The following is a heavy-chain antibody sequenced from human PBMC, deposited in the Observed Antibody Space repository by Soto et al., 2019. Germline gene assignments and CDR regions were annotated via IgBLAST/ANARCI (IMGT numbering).Heavy chain of an antibody. V-gene: IGHV1-8*01. CDR1: GYTFTSYD. CDR2: MNPNSGNT. J-gene: IGHJ6*02. Sequence: QVQLVQSGAEVKKPGASVKVSCKASGYTFTSYDINWVRQATGQGLAWMGWMNPNSGNTGYAQKFQGRVTMTRNTSISTAYMELSSLRSEDTAVYYCATSYGDSYYYYYYGMDVWGQGTTVTVSS. CDR3: ATSYGDSYYYYYYGMDV. D-gene: IGHD4-17*01.